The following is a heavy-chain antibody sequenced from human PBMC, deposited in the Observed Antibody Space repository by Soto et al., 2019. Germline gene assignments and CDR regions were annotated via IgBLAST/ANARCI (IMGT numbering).Heavy chain of an antibody. J-gene: IGHJ4*02. D-gene: IGHD6-19*01. Sequence: SVKVSCKASGGTFSSYTVSWVRQAPGQGLEWMGRIIPILGIANYAQKFQGRVTITADKSTSTAYMELSSLRSEDTAVYYCARDGAVAVIDYWGQGTLVTVSS. CDR2: IIPILGIA. CDR3: ARDGAVAVIDY. V-gene: IGHV1-69*04. CDR1: GGTFSSYT.